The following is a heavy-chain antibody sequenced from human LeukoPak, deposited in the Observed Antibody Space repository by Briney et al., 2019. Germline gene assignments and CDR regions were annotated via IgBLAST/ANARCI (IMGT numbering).Heavy chain of an antibody. D-gene: IGHD3-9*01. CDR3: ARGQLHYDILAGYYGDWYMDV. Sequence: GGSLRLSCAASGFTFSDYYMSWIRQAPGKGLEWVSYISSSGSTIYYADSVKGRCTISRDNAKNSLYLQMNSLRAEDTAVYYCARGQLHYDILAGYYGDWYMDVWGKGTTVTISS. J-gene: IGHJ6*03. V-gene: IGHV3-11*01. CDR2: ISSSGSTI. CDR1: GFTFSDYY.